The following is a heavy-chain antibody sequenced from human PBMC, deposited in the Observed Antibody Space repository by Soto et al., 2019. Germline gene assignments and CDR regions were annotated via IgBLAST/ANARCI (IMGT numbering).Heavy chain of an antibody. CDR1: GYSFTKND. CDR3: ARSIVRVRLGVYNWCDP. CDR2: MNPGSGDT. V-gene: IGHV1-8*03. D-gene: IGHD2-21*01. J-gene: IGHJ5*02. Sequence: ASLQVSCTACGYSFTKNDVNWLQRATGQGIEWMGWMNPGSGDTGYAQKFQGRVTITADESTSTAYMELSSLRSEDTAVDYCARSIVRVRLGVYNWCDPWGQGNLV.